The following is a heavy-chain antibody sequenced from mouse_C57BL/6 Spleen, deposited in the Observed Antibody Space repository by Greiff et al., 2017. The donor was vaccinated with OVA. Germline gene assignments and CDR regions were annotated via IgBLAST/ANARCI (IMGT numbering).Heavy chain of an antibody. CDR2: IRLKSDNYAT. D-gene: IGHD4-1*01. CDR3: TKLGREGAWFAY. Sequence: EVKLVESGGGLVQPGGSMKLSCVASGFTFSNYWMNWVRQSPEKGLEWVAQIRLKSDNYATHYAESVKGRFTISRDDSKSSVYLQMNNLRAEDTGIYYCTKLGREGAWFAYWGQGTLVTVSA. J-gene: IGHJ3*01. V-gene: IGHV6-3*01. CDR1: GFTFSNYW.